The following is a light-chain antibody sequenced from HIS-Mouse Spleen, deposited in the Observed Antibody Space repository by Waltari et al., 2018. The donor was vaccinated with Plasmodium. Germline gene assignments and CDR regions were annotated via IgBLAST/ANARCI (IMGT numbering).Light chain of an antibody. V-gene: IGLV2-14*03. CDR3: SSYTSSSTVV. J-gene: IGLJ2*01. Sequence: QSALTQPASVSGSPGQSITIPCTGTSSDVGAYNYVPWYQQHPGKAPKLMIYDVSNRPSGVSNRFSGSKSGNTASLTISGLQAEDEADYYCSSYTSSSTVVFGGGTKLTVL. CDR1: SSDVGAYNY. CDR2: DVS.